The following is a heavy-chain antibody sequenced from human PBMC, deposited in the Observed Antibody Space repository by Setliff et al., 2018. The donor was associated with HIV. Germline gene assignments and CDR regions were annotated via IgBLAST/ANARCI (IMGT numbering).Heavy chain of an antibody. CDR3: ASPGYYDSSLSFFDY. Sequence: SETLSLTCAVSGYSISSGYYWGWIRQPPGKGLEWIGSIYHSGSTYYNPSLKSRVTISVDTSKNQFSLKLSSVTAADTAVYYCASPGYYDSSLSFFDYWGQGTLVTVSS. D-gene: IGHD3-22*01. J-gene: IGHJ4*02. V-gene: IGHV4-38-2*01. CDR1: GYSISSGYY. CDR2: IYHSGST.